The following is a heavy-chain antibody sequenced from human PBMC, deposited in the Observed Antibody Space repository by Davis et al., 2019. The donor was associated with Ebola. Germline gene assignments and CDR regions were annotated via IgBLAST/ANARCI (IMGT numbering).Heavy chain of an antibody. J-gene: IGHJ6*03. Sequence: PSETLSLTCAVYRESFSGDYWTWTRQSPGKGMEWIGEINHSGRTYYNPSLNGRVTISLDTSKRQVSLKLNSVTAADTAIYYCASVPAAAVPFYMDVWGRGTTVTVSS. V-gene: IGHV4-34*01. D-gene: IGHD2-2*01. CDR3: ASVPAAAVPFYMDV. CDR2: INHSGRT. CDR1: RESFSGDY.